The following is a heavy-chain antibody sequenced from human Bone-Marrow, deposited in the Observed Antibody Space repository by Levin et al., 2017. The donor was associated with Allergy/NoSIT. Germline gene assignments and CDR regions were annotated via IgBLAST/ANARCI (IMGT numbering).Heavy chain of an antibody. Sequence: GESLKISCTASGFTFGDYAMSWVRQAPGKGLEWVGFIRSKAYGGTTEYAASVKGRFTISRDDSKSIAYLQMNSLKTEDTAVYYCTRAEVRGANIFDYWGQGTLVTVSS. V-gene: IGHV3-49*04. CDR1: GFTFGDYA. CDR2: IRSKAYGGTT. D-gene: IGHD3-10*01. J-gene: IGHJ4*02. CDR3: TRAEVRGANIFDY.